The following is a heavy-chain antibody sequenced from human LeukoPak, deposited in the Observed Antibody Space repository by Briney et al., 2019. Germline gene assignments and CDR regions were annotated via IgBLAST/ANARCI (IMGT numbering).Heavy chain of an antibody. V-gene: IGHV4-39*01. CDR3: ARRKDCPNGLSYTDY. CDR1: GGSISSSSYY. Sequence: PSETLSLTCTVSGGSISSSSYYWGWIRQPPGKGLEWSGSIDYRGSTYDNPSLKSRVTISVDMSNNQFSLKLSSVTAADTAVYYCARRKDCPNGLSYTDYWGQGTLVTVSS. J-gene: IGHJ4*02. D-gene: IGHD2-8*01. CDR2: IDYRGST.